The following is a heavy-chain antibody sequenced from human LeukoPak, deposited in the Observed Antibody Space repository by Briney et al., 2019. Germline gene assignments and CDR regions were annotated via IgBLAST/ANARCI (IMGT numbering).Heavy chain of an antibody. J-gene: IGHJ4*02. Sequence: GGSLRLSCAASGFTFSSYWMSWVRQAPGKGLELVANIKQDGSKKYYVDSVKGGFTISRDNAKNSLYLQMNSLRAEDTAVYYCARNQRRLDYWGQGTLVTVSS. CDR2: IKQDGSKK. CDR3: ARNQRRLDY. CDR1: GFTFSSYW. V-gene: IGHV3-7*01. D-gene: IGHD1-14*01.